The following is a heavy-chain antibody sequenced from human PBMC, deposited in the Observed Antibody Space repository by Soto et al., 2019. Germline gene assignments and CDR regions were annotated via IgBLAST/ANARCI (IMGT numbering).Heavy chain of an antibody. Sequence: SVKVSCKAPGFTQTNYIVQWVRQARGQPLELIGWIVVASGNTYHSQKFEERVTITRDMSTSTAYMELSILRSEDTAVFYCAAGRGRELRASYFDIWGQGTLVTVSS. CDR2: IVVASGNT. J-gene: IGHJ4*02. CDR1: GFTQTNYI. D-gene: IGHD3-16*01. V-gene: IGHV1-58*01. CDR3: AAGRGRELRASYFDI.